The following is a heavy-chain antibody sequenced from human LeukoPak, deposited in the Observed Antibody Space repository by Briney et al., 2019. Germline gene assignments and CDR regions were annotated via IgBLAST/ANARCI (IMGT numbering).Heavy chain of an antibody. V-gene: IGHV1-18*01. D-gene: IGHD1-26*01. CDR1: GYTFTSYG. Sequence: ASVKVSCKASGYTFTSYGISWVRQAPGQGLEWMGWISAYNGNTNYAQKLQGRVTMTTDTSTSTAYMELRSLRSDDTAVYYCARSMRGMGATTGDFDYWGQGTLVTVSS. CDR2: ISAYNGNT. J-gene: IGHJ4*02. CDR3: ARSMRGMGATTGDFDY.